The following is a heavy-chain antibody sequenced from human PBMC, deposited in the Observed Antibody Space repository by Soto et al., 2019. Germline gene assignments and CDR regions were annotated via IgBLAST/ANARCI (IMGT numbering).Heavy chain of an antibody. CDR3: AKGSSSWTTGAYYYYGMDV. CDR1: GFTVSSYA. D-gene: IGHD6-13*01. CDR2: ISGSGGST. J-gene: IGHJ6*02. Sequence: GGSLRLSCAASGFTVSSYAMSWVRQAPGKGLEWVSAISGSGGSTYYADSVKGRFTISRDNSKNTLYLQMNSLRAEDTAVYYCAKGSSSWTTGAYYYYGMDVWGQGTTVTVSS. V-gene: IGHV3-23*01.